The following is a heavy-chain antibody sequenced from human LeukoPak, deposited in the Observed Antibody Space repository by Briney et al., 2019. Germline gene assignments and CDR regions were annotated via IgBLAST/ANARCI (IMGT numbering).Heavy chain of an antibody. Sequence: GGSLRLSCEASGFTFSGNWMSWVRQAPGKGLEWVASINPHGSQKLYVDSVKGRFTISRDNTKRSLYLQMNSLGAEDTAMYYCAKLLGTVTTYDSWGQGTRVTVSS. V-gene: IGHV3-7*01. CDR1: GFTFSGNW. D-gene: IGHD2/OR15-2a*01. J-gene: IGHJ4*02. CDR2: INPHGSQK. CDR3: AKLLGTVTTYDS.